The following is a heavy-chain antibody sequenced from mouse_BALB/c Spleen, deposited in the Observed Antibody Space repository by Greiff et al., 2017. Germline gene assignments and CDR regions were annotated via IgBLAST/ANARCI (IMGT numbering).Heavy chain of an antibody. D-gene: IGHD2-14*01. Sequence: EVKVEESGGGLVQPGGSMKLSCVASGFTFSNYWMNWVRQSPEKGLEWVAEIRLKSNNYATHYAESVKGRFTISRDDSKSSVYLQMNNLRAEDTGIYYCTRRYDWFAYWGQGTLVTVSA. CDR2: IRLKSNNYAT. V-gene: IGHV6-6*02. CDR3: TRRYDWFAY. CDR1: GFTFSNYW. J-gene: IGHJ3*01.